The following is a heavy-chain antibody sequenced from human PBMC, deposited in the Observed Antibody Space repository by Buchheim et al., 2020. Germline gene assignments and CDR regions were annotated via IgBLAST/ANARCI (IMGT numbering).Heavy chain of an antibody. CDR2: ISYDGSNK. J-gene: IGHJ4*02. CDR1: GFTFSSYG. Sequence: QVQLVESGGGVVQPGRSLRLSCAASGFTFSSYGMHWVRQAPGKGLEWVAVISYDGSNKYYADSVKGRFTISRDSFQDTLYLQMNGLRVEDTATYYCAKDLHFWSGMDYWGQGAL. D-gene: IGHD3-3*02. V-gene: IGHV3-30*18. CDR3: AKDLHFWSGMDY.